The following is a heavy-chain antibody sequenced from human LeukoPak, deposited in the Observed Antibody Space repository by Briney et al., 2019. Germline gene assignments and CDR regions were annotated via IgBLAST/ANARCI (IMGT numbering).Heavy chain of an antibody. V-gene: IGHV4-30-2*01. D-gene: IGHD3-16*02. CDR3: AGGFYDYVWGSYRYGAFDI. J-gene: IGHJ3*02. CDR2: IYQSGST. CDR1: GGSISSGGYS. Sequence: SETLSLTCAASGGSISSGGYSWSWIRQPPGKGLEWIGYIYQSGSTYYNPSLKSRVTISVDRSKNQFSLKLSSVTAADTAVYYCAGGFYDYVWGSYRYGAFDIWGQGTMVTVSS.